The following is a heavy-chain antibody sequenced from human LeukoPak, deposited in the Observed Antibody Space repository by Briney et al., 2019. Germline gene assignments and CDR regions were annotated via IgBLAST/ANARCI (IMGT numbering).Heavy chain of an antibody. CDR3: ASPGESVVVVAASLDY. V-gene: IGHV1-46*02. D-gene: IGHD2-15*01. CDR2: INPSGGST. Sequence: GASLKDSCKAFGYTFNRYYMHLVRQAPGQGLEWMGKINPSGGSTSYAQKFQGRVTMTRDTSTSTVYMELSSLRSEDTAVYYCASPGESVVVVAASLDYWGQGTLVTVSS. CDR1: GYTFNRYY. J-gene: IGHJ4*02.